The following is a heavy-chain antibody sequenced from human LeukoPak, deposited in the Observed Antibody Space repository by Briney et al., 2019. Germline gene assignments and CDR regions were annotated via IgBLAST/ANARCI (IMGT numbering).Heavy chain of an antibody. Sequence: GASVKVSFKASGGTFSSYAISLVRQAPGQGLEWMGRIIPIFGTANYAQKFQGRVTITADESTSTAYMELSSLRSEDTAVYYCARAPARWYSSSWYHYWGQGTLVTVSS. CDR1: GGTFSSYA. CDR2: IIPIFGTA. D-gene: IGHD6-13*01. V-gene: IGHV1-69*13. J-gene: IGHJ4*02. CDR3: ARAPARWYSSSWYHY.